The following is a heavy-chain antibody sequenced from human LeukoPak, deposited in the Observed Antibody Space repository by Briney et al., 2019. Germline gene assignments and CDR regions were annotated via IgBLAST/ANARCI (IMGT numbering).Heavy chain of an antibody. Sequence: SVKVSCKASGGTFSSYAISWVRQAPGQGLEWMGRIIPILGIANYAQKFQGRVTITADKSTSTAYMELSSLRSDDTAVYYCARDPLEWLVLPKAFDIWGQGAMVTVSS. CDR1: GGTFSSYA. V-gene: IGHV1-69*04. CDR2: IIPILGIA. J-gene: IGHJ3*02. D-gene: IGHD3-3*01. CDR3: ARDPLEWLVLPKAFDI.